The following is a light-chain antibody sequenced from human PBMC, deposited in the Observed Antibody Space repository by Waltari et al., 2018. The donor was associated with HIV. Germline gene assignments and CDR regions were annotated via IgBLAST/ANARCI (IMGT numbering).Light chain of an antibody. CDR3: QQFYSSPPT. CDR2: WAS. J-gene: IGKJ4*01. V-gene: IGKV4-1*01. CDR1: QSVLSSSNNQNY. Sequence: DNVMTPSPDSLALPLRERGTTTCTSSQSVLSSSNNQNYLTWYKQKPGQPPKLFMYWASTRKSGVPDRFSGSGSGTDFTLTISSLQAEDVAVYYCQQFYSSPPTFGGGTKVEIK.